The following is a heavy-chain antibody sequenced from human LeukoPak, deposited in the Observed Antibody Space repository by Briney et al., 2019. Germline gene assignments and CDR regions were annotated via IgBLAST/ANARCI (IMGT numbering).Heavy chain of an antibody. CDR1: GGSFSGYY. J-gene: IGHJ4*02. CDR3: ARGIQLDY. Sequence: SETLSLTCAVYGGSFSGYYWSWIRQPPGKGLEWIGEINHSGSTNYNPSLKSRVTISVDTSKNQFSLKLSSVTAVDTAVYYCARGIQLDYWGQGTLVTVSS. V-gene: IGHV4-34*01. D-gene: IGHD5-18*01. CDR2: INHSGST.